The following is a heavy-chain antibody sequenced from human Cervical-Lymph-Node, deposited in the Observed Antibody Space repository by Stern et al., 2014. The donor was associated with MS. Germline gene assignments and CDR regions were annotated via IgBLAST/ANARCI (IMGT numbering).Heavy chain of an antibody. J-gene: IGHJ4*02. D-gene: IGHD6-19*01. V-gene: IGHV1-3*01. CDR3: ARDGGYAVAATTIFDY. Sequence: QVQLMQSGAEVRIPGASVKLSCKASGYRFTNYGIHWVRQAPGQRLECMGWIKAGNGNIKYSESFQGRVTFTGDTSASTVYMELSSLRSEDTAVYYCARDGGYAVAATTIFDYWGQGALVTVSS. CDR2: IKAGNGNI. CDR1: GYRFTNYG.